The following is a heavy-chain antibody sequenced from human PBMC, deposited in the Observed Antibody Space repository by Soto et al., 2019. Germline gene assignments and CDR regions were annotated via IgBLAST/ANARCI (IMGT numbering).Heavy chain of an antibody. CDR1: GGSISSSSYY. J-gene: IGHJ6*02. CDR2: IYYSGST. CDR3: ARYGDIVATIEFYYYYYGMDV. Sequence: SETLSLTCTVSGGSISSSSYYWGWIRQPPGKGLEWIGSIYYSGSTYYNPSLKSRVTISVDTSKNQFSLKLSSVTAADTAVYYCARYGDIVATIEFYYYYYGMDVWGQGTTVTVSS. D-gene: IGHD5-12*01. V-gene: IGHV4-39*01.